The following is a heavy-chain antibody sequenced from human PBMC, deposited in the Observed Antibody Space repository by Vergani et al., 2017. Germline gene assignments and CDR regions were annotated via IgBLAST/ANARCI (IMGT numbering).Heavy chain of an antibody. CDR3: ARGPLYSTTCPFLLLYMDV. V-gene: IGHV4-61*02. CDR1: GGSISSGSYY. J-gene: IGHJ6*02. D-gene: IGHD6-13*01. CDR2: FYTGGGT. Sequence: QVQLQESGPGLVRPSQTLSLTCTVSGGSISSGSYYWSWFRQPAGKGLEWIGRFYTGGGTSYNPSLKSRVTISVDTSKNQFSLQLSPVTAADTAVYYCARGPLYSTTCPFLLLYMDVWGQGTTVTVSS.